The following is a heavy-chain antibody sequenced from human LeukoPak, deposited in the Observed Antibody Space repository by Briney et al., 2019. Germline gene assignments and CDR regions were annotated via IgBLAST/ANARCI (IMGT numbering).Heavy chain of an antibody. CDR2: IYSGGST. J-gene: IGHJ3*02. CDR3: ARRSYGDYVLDAFDI. Sequence: PGGSLRLSCAASGFTVSSNYMSWVRQAPGKGLEWVSVIYSGGSTYYADSVKGRFTISRHNSKNTLYLQMNSLRAEDTAAYYCARRSYGDYVLDAFDIWGQGTMVTVSS. CDR1: GFTVSSNY. D-gene: IGHD4-17*01. V-gene: IGHV3-53*04.